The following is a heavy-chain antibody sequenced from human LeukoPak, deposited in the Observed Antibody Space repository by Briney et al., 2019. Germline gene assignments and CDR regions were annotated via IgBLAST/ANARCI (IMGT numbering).Heavy chain of an antibody. V-gene: IGHV3-33*01. CDR3: ARDPQSGGYVRGYFDY. Sequence: GGSLRLSCAASGFTFSSYGMHWVRQAPGKGLEWVGVIWYDGSNKYYADSVKGRFTISRDNSKNTLYLQMNSLRAEDTAVYYCARDPQSGGYVRGYFDYWGQGTLVTVSS. CDR2: IWYDGSNK. J-gene: IGHJ4*02. D-gene: IGHD5-12*01. CDR1: GFTFSSYG.